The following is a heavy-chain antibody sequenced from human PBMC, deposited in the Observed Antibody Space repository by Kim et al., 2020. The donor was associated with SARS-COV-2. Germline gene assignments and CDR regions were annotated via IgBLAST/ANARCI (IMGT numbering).Heavy chain of an antibody. CDR3: TTDLGASCAAFGYSGV. Sequence: PVTGRFTISRDDSKNTLYLQMNSLKTEETAVYYCTTDLGASCAAFGYSGVWGQGTPVTVSS. D-gene: IGHD2-21*01. V-gene: IGHV3-15*01. J-gene: IGHJ6*02.